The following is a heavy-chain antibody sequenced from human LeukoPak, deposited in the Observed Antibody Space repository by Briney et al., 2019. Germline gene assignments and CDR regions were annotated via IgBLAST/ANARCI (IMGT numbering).Heavy chain of an antibody. V-gene: IGHV5-51*01. CDR2: IYPGDSDT. CDR1: GYSFTSYW. D-gene: IGHD3-9*01. Sequence: RGESLKISCKGSGYSFTSYWIGWVRQMPGKGLEWMGIIYPGDSDTRYSPSFQGQVTISADKSISTAYLQWSSLKASDTAMYYCARKTYDILTGYYLDYWGQGTLVTVSS. J-gene: IGHJ4*02. CDR3: ARKTYDILTGYYLDY.